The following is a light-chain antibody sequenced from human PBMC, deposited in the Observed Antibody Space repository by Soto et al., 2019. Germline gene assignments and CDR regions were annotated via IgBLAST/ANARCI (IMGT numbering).Light chain of an antibody. CDR3: AAWDDSLHNFV. V-gene: IGLV1-47*01. Sequence: QSVLTQSPSASGTPGQRVTISCSGSSYNIGNEYVYWYRQLPGTAPKLLIYRDSQRPSGVPDRFSGSKSGTSASLAISGLRSKDEADYYCAAWDDSLHNFVFVTGTKVTVL. CDR1: SYNIGNEY. CDR2: RDS. J-gene: IGLJ1*01.